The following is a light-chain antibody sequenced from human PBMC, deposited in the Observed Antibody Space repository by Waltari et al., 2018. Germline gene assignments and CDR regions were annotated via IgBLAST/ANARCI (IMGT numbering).Light chain of an antibody. CDR3: QHYVRLPAT. J-gene: IGKJ1*01. CDR1: QSVGTS. CDR2: GTF. Sequence: EIVLTQSPGTLSLSPGERATLSCRASQSVGTSLAWYQQKRGQAPRLLIYGTFSRATGSPDRFSGSGSRTDFSLTISRLEPEDYAVDYCQHYVRLPATFGQGTKVEIK. V-gene: IGKV3-20*01.